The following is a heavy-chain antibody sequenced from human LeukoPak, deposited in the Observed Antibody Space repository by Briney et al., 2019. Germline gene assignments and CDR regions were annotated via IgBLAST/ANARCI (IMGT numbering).Heavy chain of an antibody. V-gene: IGHV3-7*01. D-gene: IGHD1-26*01. Sequence: GGSLRLSCAASGFTFSSYWMSWFRQAPGKGLQWLANIKQDGSDNYYVDSVKGRFTISRDNAKNSLYLQTNSLSAEDTAVYYCARDASSARGSYYYWGQGTLVTVSS. CDR1: GFTFSSYW. CDR3: ARDASSARGSYYY. J-gene: IGHJ4*02. CDR2: IKQDGSDN.